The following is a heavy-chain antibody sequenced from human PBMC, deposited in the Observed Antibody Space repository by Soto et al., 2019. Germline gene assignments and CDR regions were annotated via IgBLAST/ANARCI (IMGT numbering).Heavy chain of an antibody. D-gene: IGHD2-15*01. V-gene: IGHV3-30-3*01. J-gene: IGHJ4*02. Sequence: QVQLVESGGGVVQPGRSLRLSCAASGFTFSSYAMHWVRQAPGKGLEWVAVISYDGSNKYYADSVKGRFTISRDNSKNSLYLQRNSLGAEDTAVYYCAREDIGVVVAATPDYWGQGTLVTVSS. CDR2: ISYDGSNK. CDR1: GFTFSSYA. CDR3: AREDIGVVVAATPDY.